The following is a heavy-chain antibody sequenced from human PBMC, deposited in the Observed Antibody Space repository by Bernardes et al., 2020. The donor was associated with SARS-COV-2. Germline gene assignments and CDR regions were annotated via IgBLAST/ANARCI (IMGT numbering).Heavy chain of an antibody. CDR3: ARVQWDFGSPSSDY. CDR2: ISAYNHNT. CDR1: GYSFITYG. V-gene: IGHV1-18*04. Sequence: ASVKVSCKTSGYSFITYGINWVRQAPGQGLEWMGWISAYNHNTNYAQKVQGRVTMTADTSTDTAYLTLRSLRSDDTAIYYCARVQWDFGSPSSDYWGQGTLVTVSS. J-gene: IGHJ4*02. D-gene: IGHD6-6*01.